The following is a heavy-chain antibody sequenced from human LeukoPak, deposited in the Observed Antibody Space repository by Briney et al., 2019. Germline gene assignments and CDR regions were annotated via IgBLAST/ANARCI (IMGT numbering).Heavy chain of an antibody. CDR1: GGSINNYY. Sequence: PSETLSLTCTVSGGSINNYYWTWIRQPPGKGLEWIGSIYYSRNTYYNPSLRSRLTLSIDPSNNQFSLKLTSVTAADTAFYYCARQTGAARRLHNWFDPWGQGTLVTVSS. D-gene: IGHD6-6*01. V-gene: IGHV4-59*08. CDR2: IYYSRNT. CDR3: ARQTGAARRLHNWFDP. J-gene: IGHJ5*02.